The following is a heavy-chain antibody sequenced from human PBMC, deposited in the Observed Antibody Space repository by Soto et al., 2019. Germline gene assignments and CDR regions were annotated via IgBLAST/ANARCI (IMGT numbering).Heavy chain of an antibody. Sequence: QVQLVQSGAEVKKPGASVKVSCKASGYTFTGYYMHWVRQAPGQGLGWMGWINPNSGGTNYAQKFQGWVTMTRDTSISTAYMELSRLRSDDTAVYYCARAKDHKTGTTPFVCFDPWGQGTLVTVSS. CDR3: ARAKDHKTGTTPFVCFDP. V-gene: IGHV1-2*04. J-gene: IGHJ5*02. CDR2: INPNSGGT. D-gene: IGHD1-1*01. CDR1: GYTFTGYY.